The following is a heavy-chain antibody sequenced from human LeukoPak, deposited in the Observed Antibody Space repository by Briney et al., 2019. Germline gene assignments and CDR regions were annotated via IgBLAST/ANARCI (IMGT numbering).Heavy chain of an antibody. CDR3: AKDLLWFGEPNWFDP. V-gene: IGHV3-30*02. Sequence: GGSLRLSCATSGFTFSSYGMHWVRQAPGKGLEWVAFIRYDGSNKYYADSVKGRFTISRDNSKNTLYLQMNSLRAEDTAVYYCAKDLLWFGEPNWFDPWGQGTLVTVSS. J-gene: IGHJ5*02. D-gene: IGHD3-10*01. CDR1: GFTFSSYG. CDR2: IRYDGSNK.